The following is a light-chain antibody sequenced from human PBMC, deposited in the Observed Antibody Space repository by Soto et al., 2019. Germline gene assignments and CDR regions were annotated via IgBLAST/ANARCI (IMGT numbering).Light chain of an antibody. CDR2: SGY. CDR3: QQRYSWIRV. V-gene: IGKV3-11*01. Sequence: FLVTQSPDTLSLSPGETATLSCRASQSVSSSVAWYQHKPGQSPRLVVYSGYKRSAGIPARFSGSGSGTDFTLTITSLENDDFAVYYCQQRYSWIRVFGPGTKVDIK. J-gene: IGKJ1*01. CDR1: QSVSSS.